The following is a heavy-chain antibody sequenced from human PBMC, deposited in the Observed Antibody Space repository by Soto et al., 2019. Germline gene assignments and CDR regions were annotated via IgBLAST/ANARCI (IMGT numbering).Heavy chain of an antibody. D-gene: IGHD4-17*01. Sequence: PSETLSLTCTVSGGSFSTYYWSWIRQPPGKGLEWIGDIYYSGRTNYNPSLKSRLTISLDTSKNQFSLKLSSVTAADTAVYYCARSPGGDYAIFDYWGQGTLVTVS. CDR1: GGSFSTYY. V-gene: IGHV4-59*01. CDR3: ARSPGGDYAIFDY. J-gene: IGHJ4*02. CDR2: IYYSGRT.